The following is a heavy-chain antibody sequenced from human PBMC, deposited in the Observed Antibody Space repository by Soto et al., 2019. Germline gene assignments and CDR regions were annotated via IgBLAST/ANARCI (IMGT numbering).Heavy chain of an antibody. CDR3: AVTTVTTSYYYYYMDV. Sequence: GGSLRLSCAASGFTFSSYSMNWVRQAPGKGLEWVSYISSSSSTIYYADSVKGRFTISRDNAKNSLYLQMNSLRAEDTAVYYCAVTTVTTSYYYYYMDVWGKGTTVTVSS. V-gene: IGHV3-48*01. J-gene: IGHJ6*03. CDR1: GFTFSSYS. CDR2: ISSSSSTI. D-gene: IGHD4-17*01.